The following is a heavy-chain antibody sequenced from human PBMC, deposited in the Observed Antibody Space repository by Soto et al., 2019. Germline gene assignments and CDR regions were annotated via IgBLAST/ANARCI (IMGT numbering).Heavy chain of an antibody. V-gene: IGHV4-59*11. J-gene: IGHJ3*02. CDR1: GDSSNSQY. Sequence: PSETPYLISAVSGDSSNSQYWRWIRQPPGKGLEWIGYIYYSGSTNYNPSLKSRVTISVDTSKNQFSLKLSSVTAADTAVYYCARDDYYDSSGHPDAFDIWGQGTMVT. CDR3: ARDDYYDSSGHPDAFDI. D-gene: IGHD3-22*01. CDR2: IYYSGST.